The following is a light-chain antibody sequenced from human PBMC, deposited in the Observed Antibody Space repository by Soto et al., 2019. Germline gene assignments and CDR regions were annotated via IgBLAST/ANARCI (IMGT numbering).Light chain of an antibody. Sequence: QAVVTQPASVSGSPGQSITISCTGTISDVGGYNYVSWYQQHPGKAPKLMIYDVSDRPSGVSYRFSGSKSGNTASLTISGLQADDEADYYCSSYTGSSTLVIFGGGTKVTVL. V-gene: IGLV2-14*01. CDR2: DVS. CDR3: SSYTGSSTLVI. CDR1: ISDVGGYNY. J-gene: IGLJ2*01.